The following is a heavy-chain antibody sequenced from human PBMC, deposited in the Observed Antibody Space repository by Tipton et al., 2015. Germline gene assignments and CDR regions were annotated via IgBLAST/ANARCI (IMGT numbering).Heavy chain of an antibody. CDR2: ISSSGRTI. V-gene: IGHV3-11*01. D-gene: IGHD4-23*01. CDR1: GFTFSDYY. J-gene: IGHJ4*02. Sequence: SLRLSCAASGFTFSDYYMSWIRQAPGKGLEWISYISSSGRTIYYAGSVKGRFTISRDNAKNSMYLQLNSLRAEDTAVYFCARDYGGPRGYFDYWGQGTLVTVSS. CDR3: ARDYGGPRGYFDY.